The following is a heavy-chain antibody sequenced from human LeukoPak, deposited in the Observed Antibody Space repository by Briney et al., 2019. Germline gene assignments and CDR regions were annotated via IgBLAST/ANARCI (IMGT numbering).Heavy chain of an antibody. CDR3: ARDPYYDYVWGSYRKLEDY. Sequence: SETLSLTCTVSGASISSSAYYWGWIRQPPGKGLEWIGNIFYTGSTYYNPSLKSRVTISVDTSKNQFSLKLSSVTAADTAVYYCARDPYYDYVWGSYRKLEDYWGQGTLVTVSS. J-gene: IGHJ4*02. D-gene: IGHD3-16*02. CDR2: IFYTGST. V-gene: IGHV4-39*02. CDR1: GASISSSAYY.